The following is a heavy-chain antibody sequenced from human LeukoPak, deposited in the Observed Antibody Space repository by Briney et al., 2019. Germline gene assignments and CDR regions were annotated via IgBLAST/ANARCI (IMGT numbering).Heavy chain of an antibody. Sequence: SSETLSLTCAVYGGSFSGYYWSWIRQPPGKGLEWIGEINYSGSTNYNPSLKSRVTISVDTSKNQFSLKLSSVTAADTAVYYCAREVVVTAIPDWFDPWGQGTLVTVSS. J-gene: IGHJ5*02. CDR1: GGSFSGYY. CDR3: AREVVVTAIPDWFDP. D-gene: IGHD2-21*02. V-gene: IGHV4-34*01. CDR2: INYSGST.